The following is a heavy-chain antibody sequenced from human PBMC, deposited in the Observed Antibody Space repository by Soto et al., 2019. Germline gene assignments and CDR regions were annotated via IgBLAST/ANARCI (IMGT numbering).Heavy chain of an antibody. CDR3: ASERPDGARLDP. Sequence: QVQLQESGPGLVKPSQTLSLTCTVSGGSISSGDYYWCWIRQPPGKGLEWIGYIYYSGSTYYNPSLNSRVTISVDTSKNQFSLKLSSVTAADTAVYYCASERPDGARLDPWGQGTLVTVSS. CDR1: GGSISSGDYY. V-gene: IGHV4-30-4*01. J-gene: IGHJ5*02. D-gene: IGHD6-6*01. CDR2: IYYSGST.